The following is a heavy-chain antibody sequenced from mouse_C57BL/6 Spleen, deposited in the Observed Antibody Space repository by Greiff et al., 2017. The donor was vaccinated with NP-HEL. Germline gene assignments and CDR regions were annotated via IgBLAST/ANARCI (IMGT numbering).Heavy chain of an antibody. CDR3: TRDGNDVRFAY. Sequence: EVQGVESGEGLVKPGGSLKLSCAASGFTFSSYAMSWVRQTPEKRLEWVAYISSGGDYIYYADTVKGRFTISRDIARNTLYLQMSSLKSEDTAMYYCTRDGNDVRFAYWGQGTLVTVSA. J-gene: IGHJ3*01. D-gene: IGHD2-12*01. V-gene: IGHV5-9-1*02. CDR1: GFTFSSYA. CDR2: ISSGGDYI.